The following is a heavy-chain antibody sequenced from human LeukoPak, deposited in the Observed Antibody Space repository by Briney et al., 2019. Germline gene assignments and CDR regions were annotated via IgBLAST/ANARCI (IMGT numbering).Heavy chain of an antibody. D-gene: IGHD3-9*01. V-gene: IGHV1-8*01. Sequence: ASVKVSCKASGYTFTGYDINWVRQATGQGLEWMGWMNPNSGNTGYAQKFQGRVTMTRNTSISTAYMELSSLRSEDTAVYYCARVREYDILTGYYSFDYWGQGTLVTVSS. CDR2: MNPNSGNT. CDR1: GYTFTGYD. CDR3: ARVREYDILTGYYSFDY. J-gene: IGHJ4*02.